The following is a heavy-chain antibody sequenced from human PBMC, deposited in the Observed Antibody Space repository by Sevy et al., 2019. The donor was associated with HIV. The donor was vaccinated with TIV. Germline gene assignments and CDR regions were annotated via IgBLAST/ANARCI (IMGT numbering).Heavy chain of an antibody. V-gene: IGHV3-48*02. Sequence: GGYLRLSCAASGFTFSSYSMNWVRQAPGKGLEWVSYISSSSSTIYYADSVKGRFTISRDNAKNSLYLQMNSLRDEDTAVYYCARASPPPYYYYGMDVWGQGTTVTVSS. CDR3: ARASPPPYYYYGMDV. CDR2: ISSSSSTI. J-gene: IGHJ6*02. CDR1: GFTFSSYS.